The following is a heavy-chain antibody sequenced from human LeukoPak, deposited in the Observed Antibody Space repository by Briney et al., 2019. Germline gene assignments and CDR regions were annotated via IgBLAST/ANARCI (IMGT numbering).Heavy chain of an antibody. J-gene: IGHJ4*02. D-gene: IGHD6-19*01. CDR3: ARTRLEWLVPYYFDY. CDR1: GGSISSYY. Sequence: SETLSLTCTVSGGSISSYYWSWIRQPPGKGLEWIGYIYYSGSTNYNPSLKSRVTISVDTSKNQFSLKLSSVTAADTAAYYCARTRLEWLVPYYFDYWGQGTLVTVSS. V-gene: IGHV4-59*01. CDR2: IYYSGST.